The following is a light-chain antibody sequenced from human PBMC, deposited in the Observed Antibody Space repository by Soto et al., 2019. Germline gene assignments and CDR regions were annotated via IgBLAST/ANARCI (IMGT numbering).Light chain of an antibody. CDR1: SRDVGTYNL. V-gene: IGLV2-23*02. CDR2: EVT. Sequence: SVLAQPASVSGSPEQSVTVSCTGTSRDVGTYNLVSWYQQHPRKAPKLIIYEVTERPSGVSKRFSGSKFGNTASLTISGLLPEDEADYYCCSYGGSSALPYVFGTGTKVTVL. CDR3: CSYGGSSALPYV. J-gene: IGLJ1*01.